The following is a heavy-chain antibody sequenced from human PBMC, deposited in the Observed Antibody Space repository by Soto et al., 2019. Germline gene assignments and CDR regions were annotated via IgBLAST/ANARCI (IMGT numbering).Heavy chain of an antibody. CDR3: VRGYSGYGSSGWNY. V-gene: IGHV3-48*03. CDR1: GITFSSSE. D-gene: IGHD5-12*01. Sequence: GGSLRLSGAASGITFSSSEMNWVRQSPGKGLEWVSYISSSGSTIYFADPVKGRFTISRDNPKNSLYLQMYSLRAEDTAVYYFVRGYSGYGSSGWNYWGQGTLVTVSS. CDR2: ISSSGSTI. J-gene: IGHJ4*02.